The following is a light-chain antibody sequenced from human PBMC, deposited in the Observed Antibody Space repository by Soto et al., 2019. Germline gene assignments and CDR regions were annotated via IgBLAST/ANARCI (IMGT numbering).Light chain of an antibody. J-gene: IGLJ2*01. V-gene: IGLV1-51*01. Sequence: QSVLTQPHSVSAAQGQKVTISCSGRGSNIGKNDVSWYLQLPVAAPKLLIYDTNKRPSGIPDRFSGSKSGTSATLGITGLQTGDEADYFCGTWDTSLSVVVFGGGTKLAVL. CDR2: DTN. CDR1: GSNIGKND. CDR3: GTWDTSLSVVV.